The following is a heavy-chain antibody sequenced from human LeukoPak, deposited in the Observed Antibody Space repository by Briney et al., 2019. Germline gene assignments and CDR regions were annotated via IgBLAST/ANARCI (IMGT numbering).Heavy chain of an antibody. Sequence: ASVKVSCKASGYTFTGYYMHWVRQAPGQGLEWMGWINPNSGGTNYGQKFQGWVTMTRDTSISTAYMELSRLRSDDTAAYYCARAPMGTAALYWGQGTLATVSS. CDR2: INPNSGGT. CDR3: ARAPMGTAALY. V-gene: IGHV1-2*04. CDR1: GYTFTGYY. D-gene: IGHD2-2*01. J-gene: IGHJ4*02.